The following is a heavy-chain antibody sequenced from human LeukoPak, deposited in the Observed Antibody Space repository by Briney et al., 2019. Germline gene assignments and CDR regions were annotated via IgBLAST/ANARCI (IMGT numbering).Heavy chain of an antibody. V-gene: IGHV3-30-3*01. Sequence: GRSLRLSCAASGFTFSSYAMHWVRQAPGKGLEWVAVISYDGSSKYYADSVKGRFTISRDNSKNTLYLQMNSLRAEDTAVYYCAREDDSSGYYSDAFGIWGQGTRLTVSS. CDR3: AREDDSSGYYSDAFGI. CDR2: ISYDGSSK. CDR1: GFTFSSYA. D-gene: IGHD3-22*01. J-gene: IGHJ3*02.